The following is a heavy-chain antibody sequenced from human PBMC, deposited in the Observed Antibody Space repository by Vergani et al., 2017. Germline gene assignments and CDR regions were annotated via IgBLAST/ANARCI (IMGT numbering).Heavy chain of an antibody. CDR1: GYTFTDYY. V-gene: IGHV1-2*02. CDR2: INPHNGVT. J-gene: IGHJ4*02. Sequence: QMQLVQSGAAVKKPGASVKVSCKASGYTFTDYYMHWVRQAPGQGLEWMGWINPHNGVTNYAQKFQGRVTMTRDTSISTASMELNRLRSDDTAVYYCARVAFTALALVSFDYWGQGTLVTVSS. D-gene: IGHD5-18*01. CDR3: ARVAFTALALVSFDY.